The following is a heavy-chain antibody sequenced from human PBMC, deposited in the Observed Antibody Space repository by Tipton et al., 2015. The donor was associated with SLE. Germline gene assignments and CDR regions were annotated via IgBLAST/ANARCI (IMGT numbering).Heavy chain of an antibody. D-gene: IGHD5-18*01. CDR1: GFTFSSYS. Sequence: SLRLSCAASGFTFSSYSMNWVRQAPGKGLEWVSSISSSSSYIYYADSVKGRFTISRDNAKNSLYLQMNSLRAEDTAVYYCARTDTASGYYYYYMDVWGKGTTVTVSS. V-gene: IGHV3-21*01. J-gene: IGHJ6*03. CDR2: ISSSSSYI. CDR3: ARTDTASGYYYYYMDV.